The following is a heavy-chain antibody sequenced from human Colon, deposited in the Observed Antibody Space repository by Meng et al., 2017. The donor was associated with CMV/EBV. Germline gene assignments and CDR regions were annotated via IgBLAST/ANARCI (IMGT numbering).Heavy chain of an antibody. CDR3: ARARSVAVIYQQGMDL. V-gene: IGHV3-23*01. CDR2: ISDRGGTT. D-gene: IGHD2-2*01. Sequence: GESLKISCAASGFSFNSYAMNWVRQAPGKGLEWVSGISDRGGTTYYDDSVRGRFIISRDYSERTLSLQMNSLRAEDTAVYYCARARSVAVIYQQGMDLWGQGTTVTVSS. CDR1: GFSFNSYA. J-gene: IGHJ6*02.